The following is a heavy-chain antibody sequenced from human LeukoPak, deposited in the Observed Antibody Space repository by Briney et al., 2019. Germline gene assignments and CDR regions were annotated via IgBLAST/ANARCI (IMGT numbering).Heavy chain of an antibody. J-gene: IGHJ4*02. V-gene: IGHV3-74*01. D-gene: IGHD2-2*01. CDR1: GFTFSSLW. CDR2: INSDGKIT. CDR3: AKLGYCSSTSCPTPIFDY. Sequence: GGSLRLSCAASGFTFSSLWMHWVRQAPGKGLVWVSRINSDGKITIYADSVKGRFAISRDNSKNTLYLQMNSLRAEDTAVYYCAKLGYCSSTSCPTPIFDYWGQGTLVTVSS.